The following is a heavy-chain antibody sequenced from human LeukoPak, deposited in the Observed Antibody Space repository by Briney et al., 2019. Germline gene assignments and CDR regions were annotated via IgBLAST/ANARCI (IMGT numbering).Heavy chain of an antibody. V-gene: IGHV3-11*01. CDR2: ISRSGSTK. D-gene: IGHD2-15*01. J-gene: IGHJ6*03. CDR3: ARVLRYCSGGNCYSGGLGYMDV. CDR1: GFTFSDYN. Sequence: PGGSLGLSCAAPGFTFSDYNMRWIRQAPGKGLEWVSSISRSGSTKYYADSVKGRFTISRDNAKNSLFLQMNSLRAEDTAVYYCARVLRYCSGGNCYSGGLGYMDVWGKGTTVTISS.